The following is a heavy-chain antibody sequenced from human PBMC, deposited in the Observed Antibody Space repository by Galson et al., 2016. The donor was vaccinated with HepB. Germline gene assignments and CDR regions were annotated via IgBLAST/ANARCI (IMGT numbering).Heavy chain of an antibody. J-gene: IGHJ5*02. D-gene: IGHD2-8*01. CDR3: ARVPSYCSNGLCKQKNWSDP. V-gene: IGHV1-69*13. CDR2: IIPIFGTA. Sequence: SVKVSCTASGGTFSSYAISWVRQAPGQGLEWMGGIIPIFGTANYAQKFQGRVTITADESTSTAYMELSSLRAEDTAVYYCARVPSYCSNGLCKQKNWSDPWGQGTLVTVSS. CDR1: GGTFSSYA.